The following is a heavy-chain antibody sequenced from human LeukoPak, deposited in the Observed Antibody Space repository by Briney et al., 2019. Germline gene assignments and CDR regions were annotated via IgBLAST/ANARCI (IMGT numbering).Heavy chain of an antibody. D-gene: IGHD6-6*01. CDR1: GYTFTSYG. Sequence: ASVKVSRKASGYTFTSYGISWVRQAPGQGLEWMGWISAYNGNTNYAQKLQGRVTMTTDTSTSTAYMELRSLRSDDTAVYYCARMEGVIAAQRPPPTFDYWGQGTLVTVSS. J-gene: IGHJ4*02. CDR2: ISAYNGNT. CDR3: ARMEGVIAAQRPPPTFDY. V-gene: IGHV1-18*01.